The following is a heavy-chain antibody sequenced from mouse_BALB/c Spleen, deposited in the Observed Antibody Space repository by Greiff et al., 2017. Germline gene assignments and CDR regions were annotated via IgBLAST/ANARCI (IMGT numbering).Heavy chain of an antibody. CDR1: GYTFTSYW. CDR2: INPSTGYT. D-gene: IGHD1-1*01. J-gene: IGHJ4*01. Sequence: QVHVKQSGAELAKPGASVKMSCKASGYTFTSYWMHWVKQRPGQGLEWIGYINPSTGYTEYNQKFKDKATLTADKSSSTAYMQLSSLTSEDSAVYYCARSITTVVAGAMDYWGQGTSVTVSS. V-gene: IGHV1-7*01. CDR3: ARSITTVVAGAMDY.